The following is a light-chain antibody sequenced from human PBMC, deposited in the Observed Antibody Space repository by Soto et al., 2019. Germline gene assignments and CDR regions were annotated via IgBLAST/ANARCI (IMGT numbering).Light chain of an antibody. CDR2: GVS. V-gene: IGKV3-20*01. J-gene: IGKJ2*01. Sequence: DIVLTQSPGTLSLSPGERATLSCRASQSVGSTYLAWYQQKPGQAPRLLIYGVSRRATGIPDRFSGGGSGTDFTLTSSRLEPEDFAVYCCQQYGSSHTFGQGTKLEIK. CDR1: QSVGSTY. CDR3: QQYGSSHT.